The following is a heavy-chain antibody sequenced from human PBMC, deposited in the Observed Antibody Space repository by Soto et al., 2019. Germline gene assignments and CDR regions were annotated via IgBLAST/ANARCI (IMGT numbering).Heavy chain of an antibody. V-gene: IGHV3-30*18. J-gene: IGHJ4*02. Sequence: QVQVVESGGGVVQPGRSLRLSCEASGFTFSSYGRHWVRQAPGKGLEWVAVISYDGSNKYYTDSVKGRFTISRDNSKNTLYLQMNSLRAEDTAVYYCAKDRGSSWYGDLDSWGQGTLVTVSS. CDR3: AKDRGSSWYGDLDS. CDR2: ISYDGSNK. D-gene: IGHD6-13*01. CDR1: GFTFSSYG.